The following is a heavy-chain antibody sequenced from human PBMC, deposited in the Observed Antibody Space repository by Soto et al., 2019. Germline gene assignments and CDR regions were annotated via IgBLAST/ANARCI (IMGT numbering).Heavy chain of an antibody. D-gene: IGHD6-6*01. V-gene: IGHV1-69*01. CDR3: AMESSSPNYYYYGMDV. J-gene: IGHJ6*02. Sequence: QVQLGQSGAEVKKPGSSVKVSCRASGGTFSSYAVSWVRQAPGQGREWMGVIIPLLNTPKYVQKFQGRVTITADASATTAYMELSILRSEDTAVYYCAMESSSPNYYYYGMDVWGQGTTVTVSS. CDR2: IIPLLNTP. CDR1: GGTFSSYA.